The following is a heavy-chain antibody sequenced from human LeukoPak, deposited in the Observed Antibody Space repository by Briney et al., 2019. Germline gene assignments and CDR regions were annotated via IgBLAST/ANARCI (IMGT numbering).Heavy chain of an antibody. V-gene: IGHV3-9*01. Sequence: LGGSLRLSCVGSGFSLEDFAMHWVRQVPGKGLEWVSSISWDSGSQAYTDSVKGRFTISRDNDKNSLYLQMDSLRPEDTAFYYCVKDMGFDLLKDAFHIWGQGTLVTVSS. D-gene: IGHD3-9*01. CDR1: GFSLEDFA. J-gene: IGHJ3*02. CDR3: VKDMGFDLLKDAFHI. CDR2: ISWDSGSQ.